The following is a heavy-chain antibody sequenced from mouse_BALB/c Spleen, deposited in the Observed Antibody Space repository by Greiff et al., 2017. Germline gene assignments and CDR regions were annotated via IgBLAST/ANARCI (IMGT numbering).Heavy chain of an antibody. V-gene: IGHV2-6-7*01. CDR3: ARGGSSYDYAMDY. CDR2: IWGDGST. Sequence: QVQLKQSGPGLVAPSQSLSITCTVSGFSLTGYGVNWVRQPPGKGLEWLGMIWGDGSTDYNSALKSRLSISKDNSKSQVFLKMNSLQTDDTARYYCARGGSSYDYAMDYWGQGTSVTVSS. D-gene: IGHD1-1*01. J-gene: IGHJ4*01. CDR1: GFSLTGYG.